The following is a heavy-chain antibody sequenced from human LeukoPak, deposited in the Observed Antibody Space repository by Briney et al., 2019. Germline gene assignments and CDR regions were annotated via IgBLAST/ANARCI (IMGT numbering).Heavy chain of an antibody. Sequence: GASVKVSCKASGYTFTGYYMHWVRQAPGQGLEWMGWINPNSGGTNYAQKFQGRVTMTRDTSISTAYMELSRLRSDDTAVYYCARERYSSGWYGKYYFDHWGQGTLVTVSS. V-gene: IGHV1-2*02. J-gene: IGHJ4*02. CDR2: INPNSGGT. CDR3: ARERYSSGWYGKYYFDH. D-gene: IGHD6-19*01. CDR1: GYTFTGYY.